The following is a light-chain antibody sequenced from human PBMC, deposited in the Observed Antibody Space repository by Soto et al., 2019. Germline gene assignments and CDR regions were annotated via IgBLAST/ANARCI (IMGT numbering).Light chain of an antibody. V-gene: IGLV2-23*01. Sequence: CTGTSSDVGSYNLVSWYQQHPGKAPKLMIYEGSKRPSGVSNRFSGSKSGNTASLTISGLQAEDEADYYCCSYAGSSTLVFGGGTKLTVL. CDR3: CSYAGSSTLV. CDR1: SSDVGSYNL. CDR2: EGS. J-gene: IGLJ2*01.